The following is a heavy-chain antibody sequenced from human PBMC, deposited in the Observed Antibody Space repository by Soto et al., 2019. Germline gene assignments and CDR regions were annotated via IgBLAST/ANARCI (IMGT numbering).Heavy chain of an antibody. J-gene: IGHJ4*02. CDR1: GGTFSSYA. V-gene: IGHV1-69*01. CDR3: ASVVSSSWYGHSITEYYFDY. D-gene: IGHD2-8*02. CDR2: IIPIFGTA. Sequence: QVQLVQSGAEVKKPGSSVKVSCKASGGTFSSYAISWVRQAPGQGLEWMGGIIPIFGTANYAQKFQGRVTITADESQSTACMELSSLRSEDTAVYYCASVVSSSWYGHSITEYYFDYWGQGTLVTVSS.